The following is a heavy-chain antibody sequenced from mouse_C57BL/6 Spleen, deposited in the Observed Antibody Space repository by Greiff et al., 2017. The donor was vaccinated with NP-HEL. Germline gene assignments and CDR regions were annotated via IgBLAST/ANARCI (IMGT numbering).Heavy chain of an antibody. CDR1: GFTFSDYY. Sequence: EVQVVESEGGLVQPGSSMKLSCTASGFTFSDYYMAWVRQVPEKGLEWVANINYDGSSTYYLDSLKSRFIISRDNAKNILYLQMSSLKSEDTATYYCARDEAYYSNYGNAMDYWGQGTSVTVSS. V-gene: IGHV5-16*01. J-gene: IGHJ4*01. D-gene: IGHD2-5*01. CDR2: INYDGSST. CDR3: ARDEAYYSNYGNAMDY.